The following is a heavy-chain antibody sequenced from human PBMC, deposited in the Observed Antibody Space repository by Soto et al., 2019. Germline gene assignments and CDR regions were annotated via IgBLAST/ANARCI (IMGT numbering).Heavy chain of an antibody. Sequence: SLRLSCAASGFTFSSYGMHWVRQAPGKGLEWVAVIWYDGSNKYYADSVKGRFTISRDNSKNTLYLQMNSLRAEDTAVYYCARDTGPAPGTYFDYWGQGTLVTVSS. CDR1: GFTFSSYG. D-gene: IGHD1-1*01. J-gene: IGHJ4*02. V-gene: IGHV3-33*08. CDR3: ARDTGPAPGTYFDY. CDR2: IWYDGSNK.